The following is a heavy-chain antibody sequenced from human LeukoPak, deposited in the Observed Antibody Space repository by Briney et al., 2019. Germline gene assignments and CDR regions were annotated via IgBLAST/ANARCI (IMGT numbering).Heavy chain of an antibody. CDR2: TNPNSGGT. CDR1: GYTFTGYY. V-gene: IGHV1-2*04. J-gene: IGHJ6*04. CDR3: ARGALGYYYYYGMDV. Sequence: ASVKASCKASGYTFTGYYMHWVRQAPGQGLEWMGWTNPNSGGTNYAQKFQGWVTMTRDTSISTAYMELSRLRSDDTAVYYCARGALGYYYYYGMDVWGKGTTVTVSS.